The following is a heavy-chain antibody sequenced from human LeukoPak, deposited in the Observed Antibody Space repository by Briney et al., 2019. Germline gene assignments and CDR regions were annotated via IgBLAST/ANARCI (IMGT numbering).Heavy chain of an antibody. V-gene: IGHV3-23*01. Sequence: GGSLRLSCAASGFTFSSYAMSWVRQAPGKGLEWVSAISGSSGSTYYADSVKGRFTISRDNSKNTLYLQMNSLRAEDTAVYYCANAPSAYYYYYMDVWGKGTTVTVSS. CDR3: ANAPSAYYYYYMDV. D-gene: IGHD6-19*01. CDR2: ISGSSGST. J-gene: IGHJ6*03. CDR1: GFTFSSYA.